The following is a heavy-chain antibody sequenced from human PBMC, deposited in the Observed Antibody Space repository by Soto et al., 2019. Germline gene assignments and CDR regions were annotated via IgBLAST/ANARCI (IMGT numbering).Heavy chain of an antibody. V-gene: IGHV1-3*01. D-gene: IGHD3-22*01. Sequence: ASVKVSCKASGYNFKTYSIHWVRQAPGQRLGWMGCINAGNGNTKYSEKIEGRVTFTRDTSASTVYMEQSSLRSEDTAVYYCASGYYDSTGFYYVLAYWGQGTLVTVSS. CDR3: ASGYYDSTGFYYVLAY. CDR2: INAGNGNT. CDR1: GYNFKTYS. J-gene: IGHJ4*02.